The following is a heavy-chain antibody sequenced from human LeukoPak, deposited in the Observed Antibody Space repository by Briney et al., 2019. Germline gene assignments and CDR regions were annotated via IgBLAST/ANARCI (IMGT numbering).Heavy chain of an antibody. CDR1: GYTFTGYY. CDR3: ARQPLFGVVIIEPFDY. V-gene: IGHV1-2*02. D-gene: IGHD3-3*01. J-gene: IGHJ4*02. Sequence: GASVKVSCKASGYTFTGYYMHWVRQAPEQGLEWMGWINPNSGGTNYAQKFQGRVTMTRDTSISTAYMELSRLRSDDTAVYYCARQPLFGVVIIEPFDYWGQGTLVTVSS. CDR2: INPNSGGT.